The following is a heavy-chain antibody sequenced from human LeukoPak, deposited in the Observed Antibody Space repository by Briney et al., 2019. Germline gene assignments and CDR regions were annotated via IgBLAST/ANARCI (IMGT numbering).Heavy chain of an antibody. CDR1: GGPISSADSH. Sequence: PSETLSLTCTVSGGPISSADSHWSWIRQHPGKGLEWIGYISPSGSTSYNPSLKSRVLISVDSSKNQFSLILTSVTAADTAVYYCVRAVTGTSLYDYWGQGTLVTVSS. CDR2: ISPSGST. D-gene: IGHD2-8*02. J-gene: IGHJ4*02. CDR3: VRAVTGTSLYDY. V-gene: IGHV4-31*03.